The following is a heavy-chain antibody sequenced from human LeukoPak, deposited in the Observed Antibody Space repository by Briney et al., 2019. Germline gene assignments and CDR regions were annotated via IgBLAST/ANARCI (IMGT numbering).Heavy chain of an antibody. Sequence: GGSLRLSCAASGFNFSSYWMHWVRQAPGKGLVWVSRINSDGSSTSYADSVKGRFTISRDNSKNTLYLQMNSLRAEDTAVYYCAKLSAPEYSSGWYYFDYWGQGTLVTVSS. D-gene: IGHD6-19*01. V-gene: IGHV3-74*01. CDR3: AKLSAPEYSSGWYYFDY. J-gene: IGHJ4*02. CDR1: GFNFSSYW. CDR2: INSDGSST.